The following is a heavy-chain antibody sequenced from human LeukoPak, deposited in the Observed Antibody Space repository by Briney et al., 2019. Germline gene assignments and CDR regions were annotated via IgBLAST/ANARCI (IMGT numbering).Heavy chain of an antibody. CDR3: ARVGGYYYDSSGYPGSYYYYGMDV. CDR2: IYTSGST. J-gene: IGHJ6*02. V-gene: IGHV4-4*07. Sequence: SETLSLTCTVSGGSISSYYWSWIRQPAGKGLEWIGRIYTSGSTNYNPSLKSRVTMSVDTSKNQFSLKLSSVTAADTAVYYCARVGGYYYDSSGYPGSYYYYGMDVWGQGTTVTVSS. D-gene: IGHD3-22*01. CDR1: GGSISSYY.